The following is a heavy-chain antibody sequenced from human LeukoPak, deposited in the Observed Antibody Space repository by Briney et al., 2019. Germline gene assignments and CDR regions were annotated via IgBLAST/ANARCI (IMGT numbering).Heavy chain of an antibody. D-gene: IGHD1-7*01. CDR2: IYTSGST. J-gene: IGHJ4*02. CDR3: ARAPVSPGDWNYPYYFDY. V-gene: IGHV4-61*02. CDR1: GGSISSGSYY. Sequence: PSQTLSLTCTVSGGSISSGSYYWSWIRQPAGKGLEWIGRIYTSGSTNYNPSLKSRVTISVDTSKNQFSLKLSSVTAADTAVYYCARAPVSPGDWNYPYYFDYWGQGTLVTVSS.